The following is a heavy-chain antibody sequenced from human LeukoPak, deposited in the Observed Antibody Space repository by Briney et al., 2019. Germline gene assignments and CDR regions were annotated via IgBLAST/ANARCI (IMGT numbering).Heavy chain of an antibody. D-gene: IGHD7-27*01. CDR2: INGDGSST. V-gene: IGHV3-74*01. CDR3: ARVTGEDAFDI. J-gene: IGHJ3*02. CDR1: GFTFSTYW. Sequence: GGSLRLSCAASGFTFSTYWMHWVRQAPGKGLVWVSRINGDGSSTIYADSVKGRFTISRDTAKNTLYLQMNSLRAEDTALYYCARVTGEDAFDIWGQGTMVTVSS.